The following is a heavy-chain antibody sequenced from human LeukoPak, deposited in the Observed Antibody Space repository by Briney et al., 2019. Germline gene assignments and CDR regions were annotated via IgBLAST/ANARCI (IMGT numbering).Heavy chain of an antibody. CDR2: IWYDGSNK. V-gene: IGHV3-33*08. J-gene: IGHJ6*02. D-gene: IGHD6-13*01. Sequence: EAGGSLRLSCAASGFTFSSYGMHWVRQAPGKGLEWVAVIWYDGSNKYYADSVKGRFTISRGNSKNTLYLQMNSLRAEDTAVYYCARDYIAAASYGMDVWGQGTTVTVSS. CDR1: GFTFSSYG. CDR3: ARDYIAAASYGMDV.